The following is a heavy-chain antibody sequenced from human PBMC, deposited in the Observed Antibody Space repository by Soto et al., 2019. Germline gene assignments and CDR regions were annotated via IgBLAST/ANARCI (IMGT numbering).Heavy chain of an antibody. CDR1: GFTFSSYA. Sequence: EVQLLESGGGLVQPGGSLRLSCAASGFTFSSYAMRWVRQAPGKGLEWVSAISGSGGSTYYANSVKGRFTISRDNSKNTLYLQMNSLRAEDTAVYYCARRGSGSYYDYWGQGTLVTVSS. CDR2: ISGSGGST. D-gene: IGHD1-26*01. CDR3: ARRGSGSYYDY. J-gene: IGHJ4*02. V-gene: IGHV3-23*01.